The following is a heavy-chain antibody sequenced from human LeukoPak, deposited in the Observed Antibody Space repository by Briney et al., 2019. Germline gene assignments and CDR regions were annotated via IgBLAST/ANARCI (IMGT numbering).Heavy chain of an antibody. CDR3: AGDYGDYGAFDY. D-gene: IGHD4-17*01. CDR2: IYSGGGT. Sequence: GGSLRLSCAASGFTVSSNYMSWVRQAPGKGLEWVPVIYSGGGTHYADSVKGRFTISRDNSKNTLYLQMNSLRAEDTALYYCAGDYGDYGAFDYWGQGTLVTVSS. V-gene: IGHV3-53*01. J-gene: IGHJ4*02. CDR1: GFTVSSNY.